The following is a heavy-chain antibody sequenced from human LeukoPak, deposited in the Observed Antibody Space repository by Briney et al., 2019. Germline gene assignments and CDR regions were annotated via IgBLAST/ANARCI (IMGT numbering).Heavy chain of an antibody. J-gene: IGHJ4*02. CDR3: ATTMGGSYYYFDY. Sequence: SETLSLTCTVSGGSISSYYWSLIRQPPGKGLEWIGYIYYSGSTNYNPSLKSRVTISVDTSKNQFSLKLSSVTAADTAVYYCATTMGGSYYYFDYWGQGTLVTVSS. CDR1: GGSISSYY. D-gene: IGHD1-26*01. CDR2: IYYSGST. V-gene: IGHV4-59*08.